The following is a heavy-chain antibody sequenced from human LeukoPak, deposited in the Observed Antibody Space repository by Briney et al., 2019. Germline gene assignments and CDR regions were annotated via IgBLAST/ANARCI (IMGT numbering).Heavy chain of an antibody. Sequence: SETLSLTCTVSGGSISSDYGSWIRQPPGKELEWIGYIYYSGSTNYNPSLKSRVTISVDTSKNQFSLKLSSVTAADTAVYYCARFLAVAGAFVYWGQGTLVTVSS. V-gene: IGHV4-59*01. CDR3: ARFLAVAGAFVY. J-gene: IGHJ4*02. CDR1: GGSISSDY. CDR2: IYYSGST. D-gene: IGHD6-19*01.